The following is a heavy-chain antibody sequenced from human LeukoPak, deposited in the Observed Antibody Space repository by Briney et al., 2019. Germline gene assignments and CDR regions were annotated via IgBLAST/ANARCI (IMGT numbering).Heavy chain of an antibody. CDR3: AKLIWFGDDFDY. CDR1: GFPLSSYS. D-gene: IGHD3-10*01. V-gene: IGHV3-48*01. Sequence: GGSLRLFCAASGFPLSSYSMNWVRQAPGKGLEWVSYISSSSSTIYYADSVKGRFTISRDNSKNTLYLQMNSLRAEDTAVNYCAKLIWFGDDFDYWGQGTLVTVSS. J-gene: IGHJ4*02. CDR2: ISSSSSTI.